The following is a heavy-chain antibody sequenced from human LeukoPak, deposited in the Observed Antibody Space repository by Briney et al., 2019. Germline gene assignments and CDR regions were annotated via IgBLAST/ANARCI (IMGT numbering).Heavy chain of an antibody. V-gene: IGHV1-58*02. D-gene: IGHD3-22*01. CDR2: IVVDSGNT. CDR1: GFTFSSSV. CDR3: AAERHDSSGYYYFDY. Sequence: SVEVSCKASGFTFSSSVMKWVRQARGQRLEWIGWIVVDSGNTNYAQKFQERVAITRDMSTSTAYMELSSLTSEDTAVYYCAAERHDSSGYYYFDYWGQGTLVTVSS. J-gene: IGHJ4*02.